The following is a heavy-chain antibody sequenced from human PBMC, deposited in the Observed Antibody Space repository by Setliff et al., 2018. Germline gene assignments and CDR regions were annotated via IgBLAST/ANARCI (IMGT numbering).Heavy chain of an antibody. D-gene: IGHD5-12*01. CDR2: IWYDGSYT. CDR1: GFTFSSYA. V-gene: IGHV3-33*01. Sequence: PGGSMRLSCAASGFTFSSYAMHWVRQAPGKGLDWVAYIWYDGSYTYYTGSVKGRFTISRDNSRNTVYLQMNSLRAEDTAVYYCAGEPPYSGYAFHIWGQGTMVTVS. J-gene: IGHJ3*02. CDR3: AGEPPYSGYAFHI.